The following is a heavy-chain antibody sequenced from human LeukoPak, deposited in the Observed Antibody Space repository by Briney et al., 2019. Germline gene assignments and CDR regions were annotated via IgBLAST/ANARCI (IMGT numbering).Heavy chain of an antibody. Sequence: ASVKVSCKASGYTFTSYGISWVRQAPGQGLEWMGWISAYNGNTNYAQKLQGRVTMTTDTSTSTAYMELRSLRSDDTAVYYCARDFRYYYDSSGERKLDYWGQRTLVTVSS. CDR2: ISAYNGNT. CDR3: ARDFRYYYDSSGERKLDY. D-gene: IGHD3-22*01. J-gene: IGHJ4*02. V-gene: IGHV1-18*01. CDR1: GYTFTSYG.